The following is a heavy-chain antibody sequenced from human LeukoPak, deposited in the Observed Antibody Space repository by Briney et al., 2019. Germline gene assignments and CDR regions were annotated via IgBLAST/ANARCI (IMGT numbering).Heavy chain of an antibody. CDR1: GYSISSGYY. CDR3: ARNSSGHSFDY. J-gene: IGHJ4*02. CDR2: IYHNGST. Sequence: PSETLSLTCDVSGYSISSGYYWGWIRQPPGKGLEWIGSIYHNGSTHYNPSLKSRVTISVDTSKNQFSLKLSSVTAADTAVYYCARNSSGHSFDYWGQGTLVTVSS. V-gene: IGHV4-38-2*01. D-gene: IGHD6-19*01.